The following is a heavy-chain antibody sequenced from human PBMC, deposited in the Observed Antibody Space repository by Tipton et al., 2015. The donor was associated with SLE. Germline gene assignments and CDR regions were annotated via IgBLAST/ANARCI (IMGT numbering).Heavy chain of an antibody. CDR2: IYSGGST. Sequence: SLRLSCAASGFTVSSNYMNWVRQAPGKGLEWVSVIYSGGSTYYADSVKGRFTISRDNSKNTLYLQMNSLRAEDTAVYYCAREAYGGYGDAFDIWGQGTMVTVSS. CDR1: GFTVSSNY. D-gene: IGHD5-12*01. CDR3: AREAYGGYGDAFDI. J-gene: IGHJ3*02. V-gene: IGHV3-66*02.